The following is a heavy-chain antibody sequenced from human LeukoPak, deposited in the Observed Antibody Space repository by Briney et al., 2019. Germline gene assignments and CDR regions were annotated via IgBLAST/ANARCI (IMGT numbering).Heavy chain of an antibody. D-gene: IGHD1-20*01. J-gene: IGHJ4*02. CDR1: SGSISSYY. CDR2: IYTSGST. V-gene: IGHV4-4*07. CDR3: ARDNWNDASGYFDY. Sequence: PSETLSLTCTVSSGSISSYYWSWIRQPAGRGLEWIGRIYTSGSTNYNPSLKSRVTMSVDTSKNQFSLKLSSVTAADTAVYYCARDNWNDASGYFDYWGQGTLVTVSS.